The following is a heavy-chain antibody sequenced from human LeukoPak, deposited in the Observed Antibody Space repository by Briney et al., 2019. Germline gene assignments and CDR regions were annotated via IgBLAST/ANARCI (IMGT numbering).Heavy chain of an antibody. Sequence: GGSLRLSCAASGFTFSSYSMNWVRQAPGKGLEWVAHIRQDGNEKQYMESVRGRFTISRDNTKNSMHLQMNSLRAEDTAVYYCARAAIVVVPAAILPEDYWGQGTLVTVSS. D-gene: IGHD2-2*01. CDR3: ARAAIVVVPAAILPEDY. CDR2: IRQDGNEK. CDR1: GFTFSSYS. V-gene: IGHV3-7*01. J-gene: IGHJ4*02.